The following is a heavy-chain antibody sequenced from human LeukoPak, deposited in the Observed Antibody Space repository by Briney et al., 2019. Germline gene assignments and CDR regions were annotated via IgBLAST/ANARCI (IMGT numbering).Heavy chain of an antibody. D-gene: IGHD3-10*01. J-gene: IGHJ3*02. CDR2: ISSSSTI. CDR3: ARDFRITMVRGVIDRDAFDI. V-gene: IGHV3-48*01. Sequence: GGSLRLSCAASGFTFSSYSMNWVRQAPGKGLEWVSYISSSSTIYYADSVKGRFTISRDNAKNSLYLQMNSLRAEDTAVYYCARDFRITMVRGVIDRDAFDIWGQGTMVTVSS. CDR1: GFTFSSYS.